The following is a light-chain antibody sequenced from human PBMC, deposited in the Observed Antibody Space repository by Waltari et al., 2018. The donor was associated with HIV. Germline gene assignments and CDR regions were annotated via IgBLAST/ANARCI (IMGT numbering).Light chain of an antibody. CDR3: SSYISSATPE. CDR2: EVS. CDR1: SSDVGDYY. V-gene: IGLV2-14*01. J-gene: IGLJ3*02. Sequence: QSALTQPASVSGSPGQSISISCTGTSSDVGDYYVSWYQHHPGKAPKVIIYEVSNRPSGVSNRFSGSKSGNTSSLTISGLLPDDEADYFCSSYISSATPEFGGGTRLTVL.